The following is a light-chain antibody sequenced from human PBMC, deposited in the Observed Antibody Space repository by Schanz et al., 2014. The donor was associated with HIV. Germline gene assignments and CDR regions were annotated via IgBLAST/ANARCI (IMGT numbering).Light chain of an antibody. V-gene: IGLV2-14*02. Sequence: QSALTQPASVSGSPGQSITISCTGTSSDVGNYLLVSWYQQHPGKAPKLMIYEGSKRPSGVSNRFSGSKSGNTASLTISGLQAEDETDYYCGSYTRSSTLVFGGGTKLTVL. CDR3: GSYTRSSTLV. CDR1: SSDVGNYLL. CDR2: EGS. J-gene: IGLJ3*02.